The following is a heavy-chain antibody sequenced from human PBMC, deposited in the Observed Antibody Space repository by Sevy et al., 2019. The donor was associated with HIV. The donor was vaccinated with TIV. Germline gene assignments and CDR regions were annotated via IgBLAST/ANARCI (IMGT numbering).Heavy chain of an antibody. CDR1: GFIFNTHA. Sequence: GGSLRLSCAASGFIFNTHAMSWVRQAPGKGLEWVSGISGSGGSTYYADSMKGRFTISRDNSKNTLYVQMNSLRAEDTAVYYCVKGVYDFWSGRSDVFDIWGQGTMVTVSS. CDR2: ISGSGGST. J-gene: IGHJ3*02. CDR3: VKGVYDFWSGRSDVFDI. D-gene: IGHD3-3*01. V-gene: IGHV3-23*01.